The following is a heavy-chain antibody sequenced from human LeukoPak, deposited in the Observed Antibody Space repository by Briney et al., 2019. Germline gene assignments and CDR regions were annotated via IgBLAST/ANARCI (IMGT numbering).Heavy chain of an antibody. D-gene: IGHD3-10*01. Sequence: GRSLRLSCAASGFTFSSYGMHWVRQAPGKGLEWVAVIWYDGSNKYYADSVKSRFTISRDNSKNTLYLQMNSLRAEDTAVYYCAREGIRGVIINPFDYWGQGTLVTVSS. CDR3: AREGIRGVIINPFDY. V-gene: IGHV3-33*01. J-gene: IGHJ4*02. CDR2: IWYDGSNK. CDR1: GFTFSSYG.